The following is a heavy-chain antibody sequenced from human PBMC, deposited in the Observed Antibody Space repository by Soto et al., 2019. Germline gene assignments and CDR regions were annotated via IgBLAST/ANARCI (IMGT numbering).Heavy chain of an antibody. J-gene: IGHJ6*02. CDR2: IMPIFGTA. V-gene: IGHV1-69*01. Sequence: QVQLVQSGAEVKKPGSSVKVSCKASGGTFSSYAISWVRQAPGQGLEWMGGIMPIFGTANYAQKLQGRVTINADESTSTAYMELRSLRSEDTAVYYCARGRLRYFDLKDVWGQGTTVTVS. CDR3: ARGRLRYFDLKDV. D-gene: IGHD3-9*01. CDR1: GGTFSSYA.